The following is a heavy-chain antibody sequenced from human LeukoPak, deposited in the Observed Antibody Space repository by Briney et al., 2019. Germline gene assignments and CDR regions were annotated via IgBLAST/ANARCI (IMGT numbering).Heavy chain of an antibody. Sequence: RPSETLSLTCTVSGASISTSSHYWGWIRQPPGKELQWIASVYYSGRTNYNPSLKSRVTISVDTSEKQFSLQVNSVTAADTGVYYCARQGSAYFFDFWGQGLPVTVSS. V-gene: IGHV4-39*01. CDR3: ARQGSAYFFDF. CDR2: VYYSGRT. J-gene: IGHJ4*02. D-gene: IGHD2-15*01. CDR1: GASISTSSHY.